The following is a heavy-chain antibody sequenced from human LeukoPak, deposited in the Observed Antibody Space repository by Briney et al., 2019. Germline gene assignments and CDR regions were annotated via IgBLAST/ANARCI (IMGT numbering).Heavy chain of an antibody. Sequence: HPGGSLRLSCAASGFTFSSYWMHWVRQAPGKGLEWVSYISSSGSTIYYADSVKGRFTISRDNAKNSLYLQMNSLRAEDTAVYYCARPREEPLYYYYMDVWGKGTTVTVSS. CDR3: ARPREEPLYYYYMDV. V-gene: IGHV3-48*04. J-gene: IGHJ6*03. CDR2: ISSSGSTI. CDR1: GFTFSSYW. D-gene: IGHD1-14*01.